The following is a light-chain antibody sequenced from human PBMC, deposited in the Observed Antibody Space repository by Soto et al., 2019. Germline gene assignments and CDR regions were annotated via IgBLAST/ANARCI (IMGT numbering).Light chain of an antibody. Sequence: DIQMTQSPSTLSASVGDRVTITCRASQSISNWLAWYQQKPGQAPKVLIYKASSLETGVPSRFSGSGSGTEFTLTISSLQPDDVATYYCQQYNSYPLTFGGGTKVEIK. CDR1: QSISNW. V-gene: IGKV1-5*03. CDR3: QQYNSYPLT. J-gene: IGKJ4*01. CDR2: KAS.